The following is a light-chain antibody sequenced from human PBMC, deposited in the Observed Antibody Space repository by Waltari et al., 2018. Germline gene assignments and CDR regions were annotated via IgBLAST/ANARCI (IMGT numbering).Light chain of an antibody. CDR1: NLGSKS. CDR3: QVWDSRSDHRV. V-gene: IGLV3-21*03. Sequence: SYVLTQPPSVSVAPGKTARITCGGNNLGSKSVHWYQQKPGQAPVLVVDDDSDRPSGVPERCDGCNAGNTATLTIGRGEAGDEAEYYCQVWDSRSDHRVFGGGTKRTV. CDR2: DDS. J-gene: IGLJ3*02.